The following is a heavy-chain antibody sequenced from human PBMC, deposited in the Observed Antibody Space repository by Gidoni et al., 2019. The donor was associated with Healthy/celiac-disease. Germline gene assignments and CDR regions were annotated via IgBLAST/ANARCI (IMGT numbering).Heavy chain of an antibody. V-gene: IGHV3-7*01. J-gene: IGHJ4*02. CDR2: IKQDGSEK. CDR3: ARDAADSSGWYYFDY. D-gene: IGHD6-19*01. CDR1: GFTFSSYW. Sequence: EVQLVESGGGLVQPGGSLRLSCAASGFTFSSYWMSWVRQAPGKGLEWVANIKQDGSEKYYVDSVKGRFTISRDNAKNSLYLQMNSLRAEDTAVYYCARDAADSSGWYYFDYWGQGTLVTVSS.